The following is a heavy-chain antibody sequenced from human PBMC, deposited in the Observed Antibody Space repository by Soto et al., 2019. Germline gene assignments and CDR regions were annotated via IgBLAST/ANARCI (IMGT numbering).Heavy chain of an antibody. CDR1: GATFTSYA. Sequence: SVKVSCKASGATFTSYAISWVRQAPGQGLEWMGGIIPIFGTANYAQKFQGRDTITADKSTSTAYMELSRLRSDDSAVYYCARGWDSDFWGGYPTEYYYYAMDVWGQGTTVTVSS. V-gene: IGHV1-69*06. J-gene: IGHJ6*02. CDR2: IIPIFGTA. CDR3: ARGWDSDFWGGYPTEYYYYAMDV. D-gene: IGHD3-3*01.